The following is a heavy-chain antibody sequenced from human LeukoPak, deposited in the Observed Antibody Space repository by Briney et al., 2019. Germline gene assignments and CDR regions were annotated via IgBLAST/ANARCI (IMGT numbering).Heavy chain of an antibody. V-gene: IGHV3-21*01. CDR1: GFTFSSYS. Sequence: GGSLRLSCAASGFTFSSYSMNWVRQAPGKGLEWVSSISSSSSYIYYADSVKGGFTISRDNAKNSLYLQMNSLRAEDTAVYYCAPYYDFWSGHDAFDIWGQGTMVTVSS. CDR3: APYYDFWSGHDAFDI. D-gene: IGHD3-3*01. CDR2: ISSSSSYI. J-gene: IGHJ3*02.